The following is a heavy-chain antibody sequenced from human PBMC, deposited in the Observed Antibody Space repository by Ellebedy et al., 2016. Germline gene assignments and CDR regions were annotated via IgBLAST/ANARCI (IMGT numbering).Heavy chain of an antibody. CDR2: IVRDGSDL. J-gene: IGHJ4*02. CDR3: ARDTNGWSRDY. Sequence: GGSLRLSCAASGFTFTAYSMTWVRQAQGKGLEWVATIVRDGSDLYYVDSLKGRFTVSRDDAKNSVYLQLNSLRAEDSGIYYCARDTNGWSRDYWGQGTLVTVSS. V-gene: IGHV3-7*01. D-gene: IGHD2-8*01. CDR1: GFTFTAYS.